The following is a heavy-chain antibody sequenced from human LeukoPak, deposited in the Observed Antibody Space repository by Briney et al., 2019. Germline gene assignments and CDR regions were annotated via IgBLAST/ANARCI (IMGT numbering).Heavy chain of an antibody. CDR3: ATETNGRHYDY. V-gene: IGHV3-21*06. CDR1: GLPFSTFG. D-gene: IGHD1-14*01. Sequence: PGGSLELPCQAPGLPFSTFGFNRGRQAPGKGLGGVASIGPNGSDRYHADSIKGRFTISRDNANNFLYLQMNSLRAEDTAVYYCATETNGRHYDYWGQGTLLTVSS. CDR2: IGPNGSDR. J-gene: IGHJ4*02.